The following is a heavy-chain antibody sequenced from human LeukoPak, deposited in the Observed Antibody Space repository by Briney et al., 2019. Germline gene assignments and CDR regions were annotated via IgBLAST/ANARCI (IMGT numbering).Heavy chain of an antibody. Sequence: GGSLRLSRAASGFTFSSYGMHWVRQAPGKGLEWVAVIWHDGSNKYYADSVKGRFTISRDNSKNTLYLQMNSLRAEDTAVYYCAKGRMEHPRRHAFDIWGQGTMVTVSS. CDR3: AKGRMEHPRRHAFDI. V-gene: IGHV3-33*06. D-gene: IGHD1/OR15-1a*01. CDR2: IWHDGSNK. CDR1: GFTFSSYG. J-gene: IGHJ3*02.